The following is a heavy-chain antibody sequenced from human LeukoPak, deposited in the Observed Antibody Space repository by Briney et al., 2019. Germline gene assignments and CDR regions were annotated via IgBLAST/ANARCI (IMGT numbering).Heavy chain of an antibody. CDR1: GLTVSSNS. J-gene: IGHJ4*02. D-gene: IGHD1-1*01. CDR2: IYSGGST. V-gene: IGHV3-53*01. CDR3: ARAGGNWNDGGGFDY. Sequence: GGSLRLSCAASGLTVSSNSMSWVRQAPGKGLEWVSVIYSGGSTYYADSVKGRFTISRDNSENTLYLQMNSLRAEDTAVYYCARAGGNWNDGGGFDYWGQGTLVTVSS.